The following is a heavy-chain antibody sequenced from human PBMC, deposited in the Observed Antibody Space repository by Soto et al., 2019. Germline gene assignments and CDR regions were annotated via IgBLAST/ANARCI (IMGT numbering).Heavy chain of an antibody. V-gene: IGHV3-33*01. CDR1: GFTFSSYG. D-gene: IGHD6-25*01. CDR3: ARVVGYVFDI. CDR2: IWYDGSNK. J-gene: IGHJ3*02. Sequence: QVQLVESGGGVVQPGRSLRLSCAASGFTFSSYGMHWVRQAPGKGLEWVAVIWYDGSNKYYADSVKGRFTISRDKYKNTLYLQMNSLRAEDTAVYYCARVVGYVFDIWGQGTMVTVSS.